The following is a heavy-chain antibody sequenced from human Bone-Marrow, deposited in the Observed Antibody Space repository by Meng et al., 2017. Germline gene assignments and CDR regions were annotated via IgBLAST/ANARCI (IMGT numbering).Heavy chain of an antibody. D-gene: IGHD6-13*01. J-gene: IGHJ2*01. CDR3: ARGPRRAIAAAGTGYFDL. V-gene: IGHV4-34*01. CDR1: GGSFSGYY. CDR2: INHSGST. Sequence: QGRLRQWGSALLQPSETLCLPCAVYGGSFSGYYWSWIRQPPGKGLEWIGEINHSGSTNYNPSLKSRVTISVDTSKNQFSLKLSSVTAADTAVYYCARGPRRAIAAAGTGYFDLWGRGTLVTVSS.